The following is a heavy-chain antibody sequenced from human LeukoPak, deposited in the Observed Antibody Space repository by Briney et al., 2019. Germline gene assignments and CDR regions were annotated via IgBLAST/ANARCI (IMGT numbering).Heavy chain of an antibody. CDR1: GFIFSSYA. D-gene: IGHD1-26*01. V-gene: IGHV3-48*01. J-gene: IGHJ6*02. Sequence: GGSLRLSCAASGFIFSSYAMNWVRQAPGKGLEWVSYISSSSSTIYYADSVKGRFTISRDNAKNSLYLQMNSLRAEDTAVYYCASRATYYYGMDVWGQGTTVTVSS. CDR3: ASRATYYYGMDV. CDR2: ISSSSSTI.